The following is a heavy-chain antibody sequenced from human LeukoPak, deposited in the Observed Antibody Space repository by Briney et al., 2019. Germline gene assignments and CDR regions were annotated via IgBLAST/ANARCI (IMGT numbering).Heavy chain of an antibody. Sequence: GASVTVSCKASGYTFTGYYMHWVRQAPGQGLEWMGWINPNSGGTNYAQKFQGRVTMTRDTSISTAYMELSRLRSEDTAVYYCAREESGHCSGGSCRHPLDYWGQGTLVTVSS. CDR3: AREESGHCSGGSCRHPLDY. CDR1: GYTFTGYY. CDR2: INPNSGGT. V-gene: IGHV1-2*02. J-gene: IGHJ4*02. D-gene: IGHD2-15*01.